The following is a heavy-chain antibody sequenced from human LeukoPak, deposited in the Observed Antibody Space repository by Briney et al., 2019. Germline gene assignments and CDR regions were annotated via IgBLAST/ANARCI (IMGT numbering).Heavy chain of an antibody. J-gene: IGHJ4*02. CDR3: ARLGSSSSDY. Sequence: SETLSLTCTVSGGSISSYYWTWMRQPPGKGLEWIGYIYYSGSTNYNSSLRSRVTISVDTSKNQFSLNLSSVTAADTAVYYCARLGSSSSDYWGQGTLVTVSS. V-gene: IGHV4-59*08. CDR1: GGSISSYY. CDR2: IYYSGST. D-gene: IGHD6-13*01.